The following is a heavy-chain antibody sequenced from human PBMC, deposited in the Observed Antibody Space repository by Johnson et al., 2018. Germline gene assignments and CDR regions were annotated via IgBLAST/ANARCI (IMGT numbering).Heavy chain of an antibody. J-gene: IGHJ3*02. CDR3: ARPAYYRGSYLAFDI. D-gene: IGHD1-26*01. CDR1: GFTFSSYG. V-gene: IGHV3-33*01. Sequence: QVQLVQSGGGVVQXGRSXRLXCAASGFTFSSYGMHWVRQAPGKGLEWVAVIWYDGSNKYYADSVKGRFTISRDNSKNTLYLQMNSLRAEDTAVYYCARPAYYRGSYLAFDIWGQGTMVTVSS. CDR2: IWYDGSNK.